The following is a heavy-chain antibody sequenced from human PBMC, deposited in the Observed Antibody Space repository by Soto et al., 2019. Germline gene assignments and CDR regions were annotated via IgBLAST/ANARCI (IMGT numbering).Heavy chain of an antibody. V-gene: IGHV3-23*01. D-gene: IGHD3-16*01. CDR1: GFTFSSYA. Sequence: GGSLRLSCAASGFTFSSYAMSWVRQAPGKGLEWVSAISGSGGSKYYADSVKGRFTISRDNSKNTLYLQMNSLRAEDTAVYYCAKDLGPFTFGGVISSRAFDIWGQGTMVTVSS. CDR2: ISGSGGSK. CDR3: AKDLGPFTFGGVISSRAFDI. J-gene: IGHJ3*02.